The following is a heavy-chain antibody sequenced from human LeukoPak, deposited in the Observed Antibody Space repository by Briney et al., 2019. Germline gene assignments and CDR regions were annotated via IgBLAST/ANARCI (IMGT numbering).Heavy chain of an antibody. CDR1: GYTFTNYG. CDR3: ARGGYYHCGSYPPYYFDY. Sequence: ATVKVSCKADGYTFTNYGISWVRQAPGQGLEWMGWISVYNGNTNYAQKFQGRVTMTTDTSTSTAYMELRSLRSDDKAMYYCARGGYYHCGSYPPYYFDYWGQGALVTVSS. D-gene: IGHD3-16*02. V-gene: IGHV1-18*01. CDR2: ISVYNGNT. J-gene: IGHJ4*02.